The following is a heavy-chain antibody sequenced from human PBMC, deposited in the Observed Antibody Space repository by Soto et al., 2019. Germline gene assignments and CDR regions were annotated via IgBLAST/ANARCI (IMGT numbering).Heavy chain of an antibody. V-gene: IGHV3-23*01. J-gene: IGHJ1*01. Sequence: GESMKISCATSGFTFSSYAVSWVGQAPGKGLEWVSAISGSGGGTYYADCVKSRFTISRDNAQNTLYLQMNSLRAEDTAVYYSANAAPYCSGRYYKSFQLWGQGTLVTVSS. CDR3: ANAAPYCSGRYYKSFQL. D-gene: IGHD3-10*01. CDR2: ISGSGGGT. CDR1: GFTFSSYA.